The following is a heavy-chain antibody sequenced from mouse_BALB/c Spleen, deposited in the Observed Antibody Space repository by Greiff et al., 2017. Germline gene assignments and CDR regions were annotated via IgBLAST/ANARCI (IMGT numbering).Heavy chain of an antibody. CDR3: ASGYDYDAWFAY. V-gene: IGHV1-18*01. CDR2: INPNNGGT. CDR1: GFTFTDYT. J-gene: IGHJ3*01. Sequence: EVQLQQSGPELVKPWASVKISCTTSGFTFTDYTMPWVQQSHGKSLEWIGGINPNNGGTSYNQKFKGKATLTVDKSSSTAYMELRSLTSEDSAVYFCASGYDYDAWFAYWGQGTLVTVSA. D-gene: IGHD2-4*01.